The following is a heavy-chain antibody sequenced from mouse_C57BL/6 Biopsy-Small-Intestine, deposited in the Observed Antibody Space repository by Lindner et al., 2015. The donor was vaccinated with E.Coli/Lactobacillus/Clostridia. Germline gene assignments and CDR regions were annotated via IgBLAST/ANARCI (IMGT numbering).Heavy chain of an antibody. Sequence: VQLQESGGGLVQPKGSLKLSCAASGFSFNTYAMNWVRQAPGKGLEWVARIRSKSNNYATYYADSVKDRFTISRDDSGSMLYLQMNNLKTEDTAMYYCVRPQLGGGYFDVWGTGTTVTVSS. J-gene: IGHJ1*03. CDR3: VRPQLGGGYFDV. CDR1: GFSFNTYA. CDR2: IRSKSNNYAT. V-gene: IGHV10-1*01. D-gene: IGHD4-1*02.